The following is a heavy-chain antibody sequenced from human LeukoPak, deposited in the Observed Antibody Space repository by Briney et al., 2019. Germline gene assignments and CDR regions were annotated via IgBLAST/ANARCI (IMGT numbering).Heavy chain of an antibody. V-gene: IGHV3-30*02. CDR1: GFTFSSYG. CDR2: IRYDGSNK. Sequence: PGGSLRLSCAASGFTFSSYGMHWVRQAPGKGLEWVAFIRYDGSNKYYADSLKGRFTISRDNSKNTLYLQMNSLRAEDTAVYYCAKDLTGDYDYWGQGTLVTVSS. D-gene: IGHD7-27*01. CDR3: AKDLTGDYDY. J-gene: IGHJ4*02.